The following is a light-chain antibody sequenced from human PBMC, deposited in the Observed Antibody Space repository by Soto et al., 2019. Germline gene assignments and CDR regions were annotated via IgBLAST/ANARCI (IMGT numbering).Light chain of an antibody. CDR2: GAT. J-gene: IGKJ1*01. Sequence: EVVLTQSPATLSLSPGERATLSCRASENVRTFVDWYQQKPGQAPRLLIHGATNRATGIPDRFSGSGSGTDFTLTIRNLEPEDFAVYYCQQHSHWPPWTFGQGTMVE. V-gene: IGKV3-11*01. CDR1: ENVRTF. CDR3: QQHSHWPPWT.